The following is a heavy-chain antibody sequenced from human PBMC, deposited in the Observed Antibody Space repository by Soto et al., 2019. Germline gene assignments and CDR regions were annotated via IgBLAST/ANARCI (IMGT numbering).Heavy chain of an antibody. CDR3: ARFSGMNREDYYYMEV. J-gene: IGHJ6*03. D-gene: IGHD6-13*01. Sequence: GSLRLSCAASGFTFDGYGMSWVRQAPGKGLEWVSGINWNGGSTGYADSVKGRFTISRDNAKNSLYLRMNSLRAEDTALYHCARFSGMNREDYYYMEVWGKGTTVTVSS. V-gene: IGHV3-20*01. CDR2: INWNGGST. CDR1: GFTFDGYG.